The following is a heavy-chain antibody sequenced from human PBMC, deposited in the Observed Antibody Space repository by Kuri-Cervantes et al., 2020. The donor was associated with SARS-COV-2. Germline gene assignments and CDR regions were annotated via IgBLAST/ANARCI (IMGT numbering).Heavy chain of an antibody. CDR3: ASEVIPNPSEKYAYYGLDV. Sequence: GESLKISCAASGLTFSVHGLNWVRQAPGKGLEWVSYISSSSSTIHYADSVKGRFTISRDNAKKSLFLQMNGLRAEDTAVYYCASEVIPNPSEKYAYYGLDVWGQGTTVTVSS. CDR2: ISSSSSTI. D-gene: IGHD1-26*01. CDR1: GLTFSVHG. J-gene: IGHJ6*02. V-gene: IGHV3-48*01.